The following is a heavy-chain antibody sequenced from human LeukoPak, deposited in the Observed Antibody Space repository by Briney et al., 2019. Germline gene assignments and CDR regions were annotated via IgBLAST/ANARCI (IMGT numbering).Heavy chain of an antibody. Sequence: SQTLSLTCTVSGGSISSYYWGWVRQPPGKGLEWSGYIYNSGSTNYTPSLKSRVTISVDTSKNQFSLKLSSVTAADTAVYYCARSKDILTGYCFDYWGQGTLVTVSS. CDR1: GGSISSYY. CDR2: IYNSGST. CDR3: ARSKDILTGYCFDY. V-gene: IGHV4-59*01. J-gene: IGHJ4*02. D-gene: IGHD3-9*01.